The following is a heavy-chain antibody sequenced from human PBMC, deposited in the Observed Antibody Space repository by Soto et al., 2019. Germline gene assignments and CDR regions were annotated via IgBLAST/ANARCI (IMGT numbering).Heavy chain of an antibody. CDR3: ARHPTFSGWEYYFDY. D-gene: IGHD6-19*01. J-gene: IGHJ4*02. Sequence: QLQLQESGPGLVKPSETLSLTCTVSGDSVSSSNYYWGGIRQPPGKGLEWIGSVYYSGSTYYNPSRKSRVTMSVDTSKNQFSLKLSSVTAADAAVYYCARHPTFSGWEYYFDYWGQGTPVTVSS. CDR2: VYYSGST. V-gene: IGHV4-39*01. CDR1: GDSVSSSNYY.